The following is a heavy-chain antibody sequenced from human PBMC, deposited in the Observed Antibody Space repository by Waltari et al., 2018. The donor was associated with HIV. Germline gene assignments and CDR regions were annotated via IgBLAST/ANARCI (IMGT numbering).Heavy chain of an antibody. D-gene: IGHD6-19*01. V-gene: IGHV3-23*01. CDR2: ISGDGST. J-gene: IGHJ4*02. CDR1: GFTFRTYA. Sequence: EVQLLESGGGLIQPGGSLRLSCEASGFTFRTYAMSWVRQAPGKGLGWVSFISGDGSTYYADSVKGRFIISRDNSKSTVYLQMNDLRAEDTALYYCAKIVLVAGTSADFWGQGVVVTVSS. CDR3: AKIVLVAGTSADF.